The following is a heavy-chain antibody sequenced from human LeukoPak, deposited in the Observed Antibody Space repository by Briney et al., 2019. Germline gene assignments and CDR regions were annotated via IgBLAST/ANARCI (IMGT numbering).Heavy chain of an antibody. J-gene: IGHJ6*02. CDR2: INHSGST. CDR1: GGSFSGYY. Sequence: PSETLSLTCAVYGGSFSGYYWSWIRQPPGKGLEWIGEINHSGSTNYNPSLKSRVTISVDTSKNQFSLKLSSVTAADTAVYYCARLPVAAAGRGYYYYYGMDVWGQGTTVTVSS. V-gene: IGHV4-34*01. D-gene: IGHD6-13*01. CDR3: ARLPVAAAGRGYYYYYGMDV.